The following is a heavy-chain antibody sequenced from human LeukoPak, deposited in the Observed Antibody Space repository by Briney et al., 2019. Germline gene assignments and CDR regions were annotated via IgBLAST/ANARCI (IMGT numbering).Heavy chain of an antibody. V-gene: IGHV4-39*01. D-gene: IGHD6-13*01. CDR1: GGSISSSSYY. CDR2: IYYSGST. Sequence: SQTLSLTCTVSGGSISSSSYYWGWIRQPPGKGLEWIGSIYYSGSTYYNPSLKSRVTISVDTSKNQFSLKLSSVTAADTAVYYCARLDGASAAAGIIMYYYYGMDVWGQGTTVTVSS. J-gene: IGHJ6*02. CDR3: ARLDGASAAAGIIMYYYYGMDV.